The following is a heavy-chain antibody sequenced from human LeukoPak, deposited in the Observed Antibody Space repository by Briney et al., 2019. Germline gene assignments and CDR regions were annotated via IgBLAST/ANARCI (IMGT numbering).Heavy chain of an antibody. Sequence: ASVKVSCKASGYTFTSYAMHWVRQAPGQRLEWMGWINAGNGNTKYSQKFQGRVTITRDTSASTAYMELSSLRSEDTAVYYCARDLHGSGSYFANYYGMDVWGQGTTVTVSS. J-gene: IGHJ6*02. CDR2: INAGNGNT. CDR3: ARDLHGSGSYFANYYGMDV. D-gene: IGHD3-10*01. CDR1: GYTFTSYA. V-gene: IGHV1-3*01.